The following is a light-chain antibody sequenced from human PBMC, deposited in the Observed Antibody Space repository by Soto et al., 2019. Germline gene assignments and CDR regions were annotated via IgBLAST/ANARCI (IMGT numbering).Light chain of an antibody. Sequence: IVLTQSAGTLSLSPGERVTLSCRASQTVRGNYLAWFQQRPGQAPRLLIYAASTRAAGVPDRFSGSGSGTDFSLTINSLEPEDFAVYYCQHYGSAPWTFGQGTKVEI. J-gene: IGKJ1*01. CDR1: QTVRGNY. CDR3: QHYGSAPWT. V-gene: IGKV3-20*01. CDR2: AAS.